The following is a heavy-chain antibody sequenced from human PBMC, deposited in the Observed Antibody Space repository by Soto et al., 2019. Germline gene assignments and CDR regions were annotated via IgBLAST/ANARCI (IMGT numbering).Heavy chain of an antibody. CDR3: AKGGVFDY. J-gene: IGHJ4*02. V-gene: IGHV3-30*18. CDR1: GFTFSSYG. CDR2: ISYDGSNK. Sequence: QVPLVESGGGVVQPGRSLRLSCAASGFTFSSYGMHWVRQAPGKGLEWVAVISYDGSNKYYSDSVKGRFTISRDNSKNTLYLQMNSLRAEDTAVYYCAKGGVFDYWGQGTLVTVSS.